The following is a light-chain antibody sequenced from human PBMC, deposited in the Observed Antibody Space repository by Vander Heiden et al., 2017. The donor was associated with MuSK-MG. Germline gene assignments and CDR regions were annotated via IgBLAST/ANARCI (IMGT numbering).Light chain of an antibody. CDR3: CAYAGSSTWGV. CDR2: DGS. CDR1: SSDVVSYNL. V-gene: IGLV2-23*01. J-gene: IGLJ2*01. Sequence: QSALTPPASVTGSPGQSITISCTGTSSDVVSYNLVSWYQQHPGKAPKLMIYDGSKRPSGVSNRFSGSKSGNTASLTISGLQAEDEADYYCCAYAGSSTWGVFGGGTKLTVL.